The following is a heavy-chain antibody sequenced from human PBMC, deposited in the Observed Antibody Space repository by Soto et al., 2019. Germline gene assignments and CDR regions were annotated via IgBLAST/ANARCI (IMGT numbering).Heavy chain of an antibody. D-gene: IGHD7-27*01. V-gene: IGHV4-34*01. CDR3: ARGREAWGSAAFDI. CDR1: GGSFSGYY. Sequence: SETLSLTCAVYGGSFSGYYWSWIRQPPGKGLEWIGEINHSGSTNYNPSLKSRVTISVDTSKNQFSLKLSSVTAADTAVYYCARGREAWGSAAFDIWGQGTMVTVSS. J-gene: IGHJ3*02. CDR2: INHSGST.